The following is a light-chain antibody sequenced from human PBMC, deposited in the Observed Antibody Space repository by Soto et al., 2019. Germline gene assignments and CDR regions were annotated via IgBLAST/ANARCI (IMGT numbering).Light chain of an antibody. Sequence: GDIVTITCRASQTISNWLAWYQQKPGKAPKLLIYKASTLKSGVPSRFSGSGSGTEFTLTISSLQPDDFATYYCQHYNSYSEAFGQGTKVDI. CDR2: KAS. CDR3: QHYNSYSEA. J-gene: IGKJ1*01. CDR1: QTISNW. V-gene: IGKV1-5*03.